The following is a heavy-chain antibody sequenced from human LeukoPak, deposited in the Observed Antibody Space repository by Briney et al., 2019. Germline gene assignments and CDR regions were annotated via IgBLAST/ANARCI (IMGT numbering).Heavy chain of an antibody. D-gene: IGHD5-18*01. Sequence: GGSLRLSCAASGFTFSSYWMSWVRQAPGKGLEWVANIKQDGSEKYYVDSVKGRFTISRDNAKNSLYLQMNSLRAEDTAVYYCARAGIQLWSPDAFDIWGQGTMVTVSS. CDR2: IKQDGSEK. J-gene: IGHJ3*02. CDR3: ARAGIQLWSPDAFDI. CDR1: GFTFSSYW. V-gene: IGHV3-7*01.